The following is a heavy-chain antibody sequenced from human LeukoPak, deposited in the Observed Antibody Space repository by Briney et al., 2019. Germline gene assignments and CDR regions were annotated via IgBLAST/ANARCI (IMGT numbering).Heavy chain of an antibody. CDR1: GDSISSALW. Sequence: SETLSLTCAVSGDSISSALWWNWVRQPPGKGLDWIGEISRDGSTKYNPSLKNRVTISKGNSKNQFSLKLNSVTAADTAVYYCASHKGFWGQGTLVTVSS. J-gene: IGHJ4*02. V-gene: IGHV4-4*02. CDR3: ASHKGF. CDR2: ISRDGST.